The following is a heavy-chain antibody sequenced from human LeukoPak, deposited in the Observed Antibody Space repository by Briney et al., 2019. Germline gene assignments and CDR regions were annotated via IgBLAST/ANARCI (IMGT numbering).Heavy chain of an antibody. CDR1: GGSISSYY. J-gene: IGHJ4*02. CDR2: IYYSGST. CDR3: ARHSKGDPGGY. D-gene: IGHD4-23*01. Sequence: PSETLSLTCTVYGGSISSYYWSWIRQHPGKGLEWIGYIYYSGSTNYNPSLKSRVTISVDTSKNQFSLKLSSVTAADTAVYYCARHSKGDPGGYWGQGTLVTVSS. V-gene: IGHV4-59*08.